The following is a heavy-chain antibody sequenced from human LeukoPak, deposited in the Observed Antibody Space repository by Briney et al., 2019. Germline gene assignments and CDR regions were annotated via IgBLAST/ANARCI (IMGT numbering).Heavy chain of an antibody. CDR2: IYTSGST. CDR1: GGSINNGNYY. V-gene: IGHV4-61*02. J-gene: IGHJ6*03. CDR3: ARDQNYYYYYMDV. Sequence: PSETLSLTCTVSGGSINNGNYYWSWIRQPAGKGLEWIGRIYTSGSTNYNPSLKSRVIISVDTSKNQFSLKLSSVTAADTAVYYCARDQNYYYYYMDVWGKGTTVTVSS.